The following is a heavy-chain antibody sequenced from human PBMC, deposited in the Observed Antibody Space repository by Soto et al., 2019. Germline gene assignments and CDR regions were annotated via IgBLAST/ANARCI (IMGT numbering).Heavy chain of an antibody. CDR1: GYTFTGYY. J-gene: IGHJ3*02. V-gene: IGHV1-2*04. CDR3: ARDTKNWNYGPHEAFDI. Sequence: ASVKVSCKASGYTFTGYYMHWVRQAPGQGLEWMGWINPNSGGTNYAQKFQGWVTMTRDTSISTAYMELSRLRSDDTAVYYCARDTKNWNYGPHEAFDIWGQGTMVTVSS. CDR2: INPNSGGT. D-gene: IGHD1-7*01.